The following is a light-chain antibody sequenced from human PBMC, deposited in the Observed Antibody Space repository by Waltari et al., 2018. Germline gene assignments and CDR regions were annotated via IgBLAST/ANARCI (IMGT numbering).Light chain of an antibody. CDR3: LQYHYWPPWT. V-gene: IGKV1-39*01. Sequence: QMTQSPSSLSASVGDRVTIACRASQSISTYLNWYRHKPGKAPELLIFAASSLQSGVPSRFSGSGSGTDFTLTISSLQSEDLALYHCLQYHYWPPWTFGQGTKVEVK. CDR1: QSISTY. CDR2: AAS. J-gene: IGKJ1*01.